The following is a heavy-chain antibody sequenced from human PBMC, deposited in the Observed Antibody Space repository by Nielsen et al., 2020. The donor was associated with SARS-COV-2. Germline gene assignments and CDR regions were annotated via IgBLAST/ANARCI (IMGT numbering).Heavy chain of an antibody. V-gene: IGHV3-13*01. CDR1: GFTFSSYD. Sequence: GGSLRLSCAASGFTFSSYDMHWVRQATGKGLEWVSAIGTAGDTYYPGSVKGRFTISRENAKNSLYLQMNSLRAGDTAVYYCARGSLGYCSGGSCYYDWYFDLWGRGTLVTVSS. D-gene: IGHD2-15*01. J-gene: IGHJ2*01. CDR3: ARGSLGYCSGGSCYYDWYFDL. CDR2: IGTAGDT.